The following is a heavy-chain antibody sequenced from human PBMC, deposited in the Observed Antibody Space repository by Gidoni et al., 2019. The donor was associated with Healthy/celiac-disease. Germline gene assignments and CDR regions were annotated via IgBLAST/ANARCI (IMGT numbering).Heavy chain of an antibody. CDR1: GFSLSTSGMR. Sequence: HVTLKESGPALVKPTQTLTLTCTFSGFSLSTSGMRVSWIRQTPGKALEWIARSDWDDDKFYSTSLKTRLTSTKETAKNQVVLTMTNMDPGDTATYYCARSFGEFPLDYWGQGTLVTVSS. D-gene: IGHD3-10*01. V-gene: IGHV2-70*04. CDR2: SDWDDDK. J-gene: IGHJ4*02. CDR3: ARSFGEFPLDY.